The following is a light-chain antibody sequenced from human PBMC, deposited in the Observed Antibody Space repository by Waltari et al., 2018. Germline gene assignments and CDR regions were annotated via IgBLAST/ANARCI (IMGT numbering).Light chain of an antibody. V-gene: IGLV1-40*01. CDR3: QSYDGSLRGYV. Sequence: QSVLTQPPSVSGAPGQRVTISCTGGNPNFGSGYAVPWYQQLPGSAPKLLIYVNNNRPSGVPDRFSGSKSDTAASLVITGLQAEDEADYFCQSYDGSLRGYVFGTGTKVTVL. CDR2: VNN. CDR1: NPNFGSGYA. J-gene: IGLJ1*01.